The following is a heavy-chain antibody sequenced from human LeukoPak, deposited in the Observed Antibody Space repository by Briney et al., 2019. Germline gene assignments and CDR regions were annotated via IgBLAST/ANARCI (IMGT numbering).Heavy chain of an antibody. J-gene: IGHJ4*02. CDR3: GREPRIVGATTLGDY. Sequence: PGGSLRLSCAASGFTFSSYWMTWVRQAPGKGLEWVANIKQDGSEKYYVDSVKGRFTISRDNAKNSLYLRMNSLRAEDTAVYYCGREPRIVGATTLGDYWGQGTLVTVSS. V-gene: IGHV3-7*01. D-gene: IGHD1-26*01. CDR2: IKQDGSEK. CDR1: GFTFSSYW.